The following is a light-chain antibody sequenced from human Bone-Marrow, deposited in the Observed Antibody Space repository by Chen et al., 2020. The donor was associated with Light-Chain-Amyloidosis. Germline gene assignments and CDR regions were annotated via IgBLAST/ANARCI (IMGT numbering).Light chain of an antibody. V-gene: IGLV3-21*02. CDR2: DDS. J-gene: IGLJ3*02. CDR3: QVWDRSSDRPV. CDR1: NIGSTS. Sequence: SSVLTPPSSVSLPPGQPPPITCGGTNIGSTSVHWYQQTPGQAPLLVVYDDSDRPSGIPERLSGSNSGNTATLTISRVEAGDEADYYCQVWDRSSDRPVFGGGTKLTVL.